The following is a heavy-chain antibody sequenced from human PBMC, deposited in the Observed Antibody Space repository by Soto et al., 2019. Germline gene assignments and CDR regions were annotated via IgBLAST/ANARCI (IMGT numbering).Heavy chain of an antibody. V-gene: IGHV4-39*01. CDR2: ISSTGTT. Sequence: SETLSLTCTVFGDSVSSGAYCWGWIRLPPGGGPEWIGTISSTGTTYYNPSLESRVSVSVDTSKNQFSLNLRSVTAADTAVYYCARRPSEARSLDYWGRGTLVTVSS. J-gene: IGHJ4*02. CDR3: ARRPSEARSLDY. CDR1: GDSVSSGAYC.